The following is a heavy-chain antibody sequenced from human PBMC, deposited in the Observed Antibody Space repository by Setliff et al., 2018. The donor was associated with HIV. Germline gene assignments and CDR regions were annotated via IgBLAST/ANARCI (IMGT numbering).Heavy chain of an antibody. D-gene: IGHD1-7*01. CDR2: ISNYNGNT. CDR3: AADPQTGTTSYDAFDI. Sequence: ASVKVSCKASGGTFSNFAVNWVRQAPGQGLEWMGWISNYNGNTNYAQKLQGRVTMTTDTSTSTVYMELRSLRTEDTAVYYCAADPQTGTTSYDAFDIWGQGTVVTVSS. V-gene: IGHV1-18*01. CDR1: GGTFSNFA. J-gene: IGHJ3*02.